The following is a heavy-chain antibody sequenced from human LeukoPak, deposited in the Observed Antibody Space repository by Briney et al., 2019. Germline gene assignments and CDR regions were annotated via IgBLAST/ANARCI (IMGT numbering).Heavy chain of an antibody. J-gene: IGHJ1*01. CDR2: ISGSGVTT. CDR1: GFTFSSYA. V-gene: IGHV3-23*01. D-gene: IGHD1-26*01. CDR3: VKKVVVGATSPYSDFQD. Sequence: TGGSLRLSCIASGFTFSSYAMGWVRQAPGKGLDWVSAISGSGVTTHYAGSVQGRFSISRDNSKNTLYLQMNSLRVEDTALYYCVKKVVVGATSPYSDFQDWGQGTQVTVSS.